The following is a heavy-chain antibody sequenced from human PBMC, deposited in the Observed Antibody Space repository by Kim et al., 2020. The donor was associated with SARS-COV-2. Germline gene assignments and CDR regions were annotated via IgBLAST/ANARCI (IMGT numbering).Heavy chain of an antibody. J-gene: IGHJ4*02. V-gene: IGHV4-39*07. D-gene: IGHD3-22*01. Sequence: LKGRVTISVDTSKNQFSLKLSSVTAADTAVYYCARDIMGYDSSGYYSDYWGQGTLVTVSS. CDR3: ARDIMGYDSSGYYSDY.